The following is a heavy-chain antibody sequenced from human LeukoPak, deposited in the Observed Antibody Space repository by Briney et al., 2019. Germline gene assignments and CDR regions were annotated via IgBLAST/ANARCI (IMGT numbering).Heavy chain of an antibody. D-gene: IGHD2/OR15-2a*01. J-gene: IGHJ4*02. CDR2: MNWNADSI. CDR1: GFRFDDHA. Sequence: GGSLRLSCAASGFRFDDHAMHWVRQAPGKGLEWISGMNWNADSIGYADSVRGRFTISRGNAKNFLYLQMNSLRAEDTALYYCVRDGSRVCHGTFDYWGQGTLLTVSS. CDR3: VRDGSRVCHGTFDY. V-gene: IGHV3-9*01.